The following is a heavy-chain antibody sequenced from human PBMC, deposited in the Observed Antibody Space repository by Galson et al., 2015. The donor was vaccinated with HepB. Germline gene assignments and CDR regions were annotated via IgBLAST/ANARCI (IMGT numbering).Heavy chain of an antibody. D-gene: IGHD1-26*01. CDR3: ARGALLGMVGDSQNNWFDP. CDR1: GYTFSTYS. CDR2: MSPDNRDT. J-gene: IGHJ5*02. Sequence: SVKVSCKASGYTFSTYSITWVRQAPGQGLEWMGWMSPDNRDTNYARKFQGRVTMTTDTFTSTAYMELRSLRSDDTAVYYCARGALLGMVGDSQNNWFDPWGQGTLVTVSS. V-gene: IGHV1-18*01.